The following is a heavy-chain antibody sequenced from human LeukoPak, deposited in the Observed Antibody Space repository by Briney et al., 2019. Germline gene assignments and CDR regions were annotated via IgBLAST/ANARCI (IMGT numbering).Heavy chain of an antibody. J-gene: IGHJ4*02. CDR3: ARGLGNDGIFDY. Sequence: ASVKVSCKASGYIFTSYYMYWVRQAPGQGLEWMGIINPSGGSIRYAQKFQGRVTMTRNTSISTAYMELSSLRSEDTAVYYCARGLGNDGIFDYWGQGTLVSVSS. D-gene: IGHD1-1*01. V-gene: IGHV1-46*01. CDR1: GYIFTSYY. CDR2: INPSGGSI.